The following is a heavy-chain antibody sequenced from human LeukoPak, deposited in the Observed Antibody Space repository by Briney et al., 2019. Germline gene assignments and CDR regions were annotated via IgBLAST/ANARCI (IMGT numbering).Heavy chain of an antibody. CDR2: IYYSGSA. J-gene: IGHJ4*02. V-gene: IGHV4-59*01. CDR1: GGSFSGYY. Sequence: SETLSLTCAVYGGSFSGYYWSWIRQPPGKGLEWIGYIYYSGSANYNPSLKSRAAISVDTSKNQFSLKLSSVTAADTAVYYCARDTSPGITGTYWGQGTLVTVSS. D-gene: IGHD1-20*01. CDR3: ARDTSPGITGTY.